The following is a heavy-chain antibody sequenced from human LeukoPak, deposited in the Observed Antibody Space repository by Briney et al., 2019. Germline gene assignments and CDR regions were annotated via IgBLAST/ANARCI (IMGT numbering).Heavy chain of an antibody. J-gene: IGHJ4*02. D-gene: IGHD5-24*01. V-gene: IGHV4-39*01. CDR2: IYYSGST. CDR3: ARHAIRWLQPLDY. Sequence: GSLRLSCAASGFTFSSYAMSWVRQPPGKGLEWIGSIYYSGSTYYNPSLKSRVTISVDTSKNQFSLKLSSVTAADTAVYYCARHAIRWLQPLDYWGQGTLVTVSS. CDR1: GFTFSSYA.